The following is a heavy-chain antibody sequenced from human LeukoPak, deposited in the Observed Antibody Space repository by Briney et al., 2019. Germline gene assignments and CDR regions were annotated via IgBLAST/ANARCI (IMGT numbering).Heavy chain of an antibody. CDR1: GLTLSNSA. Sequence: GGSLRLSCAASGLTLSNSAMHWVRQAPDKGLEWVAVISVDGRDTHYADSVKGRFTISRDNSKNTVYLQMNSLRAEDTAVYYCARVGKKVLFDPWGQGTLVTVSS. J-gene: IGHJ5*02. CDR2: ISVDGRDT. CDR3: ARVGKKVLFDP. V-gene: IGHV3-30*04. D-gene: IGHD4-23*01.